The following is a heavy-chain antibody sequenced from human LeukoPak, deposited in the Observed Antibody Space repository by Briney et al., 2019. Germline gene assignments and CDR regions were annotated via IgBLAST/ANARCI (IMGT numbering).Heavy chain of an antibody. CDR3: MRHASGEPPRY. CDR1: GDSINSLDL. V-gene: IGHV4-39*01. J-gene: IGHJ4*02. D-gene: IGHD7-27*01. CDR2: IHHTGTP. Sequence: SETLSLTCTVSGDSINSLDLWSWVRQPPGKGLEWIASIHHTGTPYYNPSLKSRVTISVDTSKNQFSLQFSSVIAADTAVYYCMRHASGEPPRYWGQGTLVTASS.